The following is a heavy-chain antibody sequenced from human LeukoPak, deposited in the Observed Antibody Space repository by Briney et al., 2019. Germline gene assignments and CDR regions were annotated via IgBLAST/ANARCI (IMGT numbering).Heavy chain of an antibody. V-gene: IGHV3-66*01. CDR1: GFTVSSNY. J-gene: IGHJ6*03. CDR2: IYSGGST. Sequence: GGSLRLSCAASGFTVSSNYMSWVRQAPGKGLEWVSVIYSGGSTYYADSVKGRFAISRDNSKNTLYLQMNSLRAEDTAVYYCARATVTSYYYYMDVWGKGTTVTISS. CDR3: ARATVTSYYYYMDV. D-gene: IGHD4-17*01.